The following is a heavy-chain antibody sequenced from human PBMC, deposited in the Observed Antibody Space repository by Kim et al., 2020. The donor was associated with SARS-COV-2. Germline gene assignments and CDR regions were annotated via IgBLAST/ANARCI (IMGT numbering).Heavy chain of an antibody. Sequence: GRFTISRDNSKNTLYLQMNSLRAEDTAVYYCAKAAIAAAGTTSGGGWFDPWGQGTLVTVSS. CDR3: AKAAIAAAGTTSGGGWFDP. V-gene: IGHV3-23*01. J-gene: IGHJ5*02. D-gene: IGHD6-13*01.